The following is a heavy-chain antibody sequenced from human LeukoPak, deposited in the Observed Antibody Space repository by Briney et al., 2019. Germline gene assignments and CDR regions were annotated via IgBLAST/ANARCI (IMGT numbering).Heavy chain of an antibody. V-gene: IGHV4-34*01. Sequence: SSETLSLTCAVYGGSFSGYYWSWIRQPPGKGLEWSGEINHSGGTNYNPSLKSRVTISVDTSKNQFSLKLSSVTAADTAVYYCARRPGWAYYDSSGYQLDYWGQGTLVTVSS. J-gene: IGHJ4*02. D-gene: IGHD3-22*01. CDR3: ARRPGWAYYDSSGYQLDY. CDR1: GGSFSGYY. CDR2: INHSGGT.